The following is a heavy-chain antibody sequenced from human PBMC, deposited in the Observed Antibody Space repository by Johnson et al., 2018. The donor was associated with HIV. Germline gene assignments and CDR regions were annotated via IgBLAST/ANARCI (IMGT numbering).Heavy chain of an antibody. Sequence: VQLEESGGGVVQPGRSLRLSCAASGFTFSSYWMHWVRQAPGKGLVWVSRINSDGSSTSYADSVKGRFTISRDNAKNTLYLQMNSLRAEDTAVYYCASGGSRYSGSYLSDAFDIWGQGTMVTVSS. CDR2: INSDGSST. D-gene: IGHD1-26*01. CDR1: GFTFSSYW. V-gene: IGHV3-74*02. J-gene: IGHJ3*02. CDR3: ASGGSRYSGSYLSDAFDI.